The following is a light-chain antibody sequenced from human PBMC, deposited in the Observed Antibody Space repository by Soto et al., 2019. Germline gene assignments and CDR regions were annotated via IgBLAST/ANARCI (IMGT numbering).Light chain of an antibody. CDR2: ENN. CDR3: GTWDSSLSAVV. V-gene: IGLV1-51*02. CDR1: SSKIGNNY. Sequence: QSVLTQPPSVSAASGQKVTISCSGSSSKIGNNYVSWYQQLPGTAPKLLIYENNKRPSGIPDRFSGSKSGTSATLGITGLQTGDEADYYCGTWDSSLSAVVFGGGTKVTVL. J-gene: IGLJ2*01.